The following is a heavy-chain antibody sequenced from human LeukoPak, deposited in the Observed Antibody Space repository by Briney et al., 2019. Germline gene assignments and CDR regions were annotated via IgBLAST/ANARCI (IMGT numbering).Heavy chain of an antibody. D-gene: IGHD2-2*01. V-gene: IGHV3-48*01. CDR2: ISSSSSTI. CDR3: ARDYCSSTSCYVRTPLDMASDY. CDR1: GFTFSSYS. Sequence: GGSLRLSCAASGFTFSSYSMNWVRQAPGKGLEWVSYISSSSSTIYYADSVKGRFTISRDNAKNSLYLQMNSLRAEDTAVYYCARDYCSSTSCYVRTPLDMASDYWGQGTLVTVSS. J-gene: IGHJ4*02.